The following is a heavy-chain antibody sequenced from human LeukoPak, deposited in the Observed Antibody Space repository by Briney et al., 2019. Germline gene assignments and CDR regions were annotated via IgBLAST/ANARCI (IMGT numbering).Heavy chain of an antibody. D-gene: IGHD3-10*01. CDR3: TKRAEFGGFDP. Sequence: GGSPRLSCAASGFTFSTSAVSWVRQAPGKGLEWVSSISTTVGNTYYAGLVKGRFTISRDNSNHTLFLQMNSLAAEDTAVYYCTKRAEFGGFDPWCQGTLVTVSS. CDR1: GFTFSTSA. J-gene: IGHJ5*02. CDR2: ISTTVGNT. V-gene: IGHV3-23*01.